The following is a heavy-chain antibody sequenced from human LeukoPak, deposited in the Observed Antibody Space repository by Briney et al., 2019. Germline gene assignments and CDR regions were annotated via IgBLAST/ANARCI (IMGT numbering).Heavy chain of an antibody. J-gene: IGHJ4*02. CDR1: GGSISSYY. Sequence: SETLSLTCTVSGGSISSYYWSWIRQPPGKGLEWIGYIYYSGSTNYNPSLKSRVTISVDTSKNQFSLKLSSVTAADTAVHYCARGGSGYCSGGSCYSHDYWGQGTLVTVSS. CDR3: ARGGSGYCSGGSCYSHDY. D-gene: IGHD2-15*01. V-gene: IGHV4-59*01. CDR2: IYYSGST.